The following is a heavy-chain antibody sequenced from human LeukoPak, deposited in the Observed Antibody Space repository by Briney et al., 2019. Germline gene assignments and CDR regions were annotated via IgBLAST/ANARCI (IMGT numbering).Heavy chain of an antibody. Sequence: SETLSLTCTVSGDSIGSYYWSWIRQSAGKGLEWIGRIYSSGTTDYNPSLKSRVTMSVDTSKNQFSLKLNSVTAAGTAVYYCARDPYYDILTGYLIRGAFDIWGLGTVVTVSS. CDR1: GDSIGSYY. D-gene: IGHD3-9*01. CDR2: IYSSGTT. J-gene: IGHJ3*02. CDR3: ARDPYYDILTGYLIRGAFDI. V-gene: IGHV4-4*07.